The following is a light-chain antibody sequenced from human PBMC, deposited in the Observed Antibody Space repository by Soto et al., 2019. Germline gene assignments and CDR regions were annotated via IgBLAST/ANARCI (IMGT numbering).Light chain of an antibody. CDR1: QSVSSN. CDR3: QQYNNWKT. Sequence: EIVMTQSPATLSVSPGERATLSCRASQSVSSNLAWYQQKPGQAPRLLIYGASTRATGIPARFSGSGSGTEFTLTISSLQSEDFAVYYCQQYNNWKTFGQVTKVDI. J-gene: IGKJ1*01. V-gene: IGKV3-15*01. CDR2: GAS.